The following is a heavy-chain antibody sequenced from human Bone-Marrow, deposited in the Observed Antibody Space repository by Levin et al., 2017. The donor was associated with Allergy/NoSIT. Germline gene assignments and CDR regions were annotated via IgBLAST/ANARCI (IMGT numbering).Heavy chain of an antibody. V-gene: IGHV1-2*02. Sequence: PPASVKVSCKASGYTFTGYYIHWVRQAPGQGLEWMGWINPNSGGTNYTQKFQGRVTMTRDTSVSTAYMELYRLRSDDTALYYCARGVVVPAATGTYFDYWGQGTLVTVSS. CDR2: INPNSGGT. CDR1: GYTFTGYY. D-gene: IGHD2-2*01. CDR3: ARGVVVPAATGTYFDY. J-gene: IGHJ4*02.